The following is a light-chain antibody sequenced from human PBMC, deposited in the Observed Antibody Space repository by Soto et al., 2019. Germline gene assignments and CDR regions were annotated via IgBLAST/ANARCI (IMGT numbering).Light chain of an antibody. CDR3: QQRNGWPRT. V-gene: IGKV1-39*01. Sequence: DIQMTQSPSSLSASVGDRVTITCRASQSISSYLNWYQQKPGKAPKLLIYAASSLQSGVPSRFSGSGSGTDFTLTISSLEPEDFAVYYCQQRNGWPRTFGQGTKVEIK. CDR2: AAS. CDR1: QSISSY. J-gene: IGKJ1*01.